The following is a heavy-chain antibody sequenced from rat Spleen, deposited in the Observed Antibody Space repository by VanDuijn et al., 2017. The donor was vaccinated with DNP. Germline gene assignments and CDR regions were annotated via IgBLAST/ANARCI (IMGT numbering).Heavy chain of an antibody. CDR1: GYSITSNY. CDR3: ARWNYGYGYFDF. V-gene: IGHV3-1*01. J-gene: IGHJ1*01. Sequence: EVQLQESGPGLVKPSQSLSLTCSVTGYSITSNYWAWIRKFPGNKMEWMGYISYSGSTGYNPSLKSRISITRDTSKNQFFLQVNSVTTEDTATYYCARWNYGYGYFDFWGPGTMVTVSS. CDR2: ISYSGST. D-gene: IGHD1-3*01.